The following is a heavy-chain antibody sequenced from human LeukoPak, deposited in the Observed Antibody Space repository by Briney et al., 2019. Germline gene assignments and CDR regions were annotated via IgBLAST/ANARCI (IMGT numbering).Heavy chain of an antibody. CDR2: ITASGGST. CDR1: EFTFSTYA. V-gene: IGHV3-23*01. Sequence: GGSLRLSCAASEFTFSTYAMNWVRQAPGKGLEWVSTITASGGSTYYADSVKGRFTISRDNSKNTLYMQMNSPRAEDTAVYYCAKGIGKWNDGSDALDIWGQGTMVTVSS. J-gene: IGHJ3*02. CDR3: AKGIGKWNDGSDALDI. D-gene: IGHD1-1*01.